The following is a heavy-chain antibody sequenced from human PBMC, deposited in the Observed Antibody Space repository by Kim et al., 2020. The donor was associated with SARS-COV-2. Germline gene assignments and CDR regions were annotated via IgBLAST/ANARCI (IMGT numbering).Heavy chain of an antibody. Sequence: GGSLRLSCAASGFTFDDYAMHWVRQAPGKGLEWVSLISGDGGSTYYADSVKGRFTISRDNSKNSLYLQMNSLRTEDTALYYCAKVTYYYDSSGYYAWYFDLWGRGTLVTVSS. V-gene: IGHV3-43*02. J-gene: IGHJ2*01. D-gene: IGHD3-22*01. CDR2: ISGDGGST. CDR1: GFTFDDYA. CDR3: AKVTYYYDSSGYYAWYFDL.